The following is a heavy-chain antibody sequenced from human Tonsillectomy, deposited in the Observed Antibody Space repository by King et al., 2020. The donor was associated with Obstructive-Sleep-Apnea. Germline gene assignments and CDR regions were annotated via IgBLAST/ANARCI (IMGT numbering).Heavy chain of an antibody. D-gene: IGHD4-17*01. CDR3: AKDIYGDYVSFFDY. Sequence: VQLVESGGGLVQPGRSLRLSCAASGFTFDDYAMHWVRQAPGKGLEWVSGISWNSGSIGYADSVKGRFTISRDNAKNSLYLQMNSLRAEDTALYYCAKDIYGDYVSFFDYWGQGTLVTVSS. CDR2: ISWNSGSI. V-gene: IGHV3-9*01. CDR1: GFTFDDYA. J-gene: IGHJ4*02.